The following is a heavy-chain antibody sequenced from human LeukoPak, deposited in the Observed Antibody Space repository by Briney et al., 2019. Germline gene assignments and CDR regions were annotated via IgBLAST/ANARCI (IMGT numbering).Heavy chain of an antibody. D-gene: IGHD3-3*01. CDR1: GFTFSSYW. V-gene: IGHV3-7*01. Sequence: GGSLRLXCAASGFTFSSYWMSWVRQAPGKGLEWVANIKQDGSEKYYVDSVKGRFTISRDNAKNSLYLQMNGLRAEDTAVYYCARDVDFGVVITFDYWGQGTLVTVSS. CDR2: IKQDGSEK. J-gene: IGHJ4*02. CDR3: ARDVDFGVVITFDY.